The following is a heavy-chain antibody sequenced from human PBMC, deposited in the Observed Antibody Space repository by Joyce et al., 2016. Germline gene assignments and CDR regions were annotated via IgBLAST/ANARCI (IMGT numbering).Heavy chain of an antibody. CDR3: AKGALADQLLPPADL. CDR1: GFTFNSFA. CDR2: ISHDAERQ. D-gene: IGHD1-1*01. Sequence: QFQLVESGGRVVQPGRSLRLSCRASGFTFNSFAMHWVRQGPGKWLEWVAVISHDAERQFYGEASKGRFTISRDNYKNTLDLQMNSLRVEDTAVYYCAKGALADQLLPPADLWGQGTLVTVSS. V-gene: IGHV3-30*18. J-gene: IGHJ1*01.